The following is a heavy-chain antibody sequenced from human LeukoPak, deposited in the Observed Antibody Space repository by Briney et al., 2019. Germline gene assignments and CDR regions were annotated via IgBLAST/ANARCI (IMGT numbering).Heavy chain of an antibody. CDR1: PGSISSSSYY. D-gene: IGHD3-10*01. Sequence: SETLSLTCTVSPGSISSSSYYWGWIRQPPGKGLEWIGTIFYSGSTYYNPSLKSRVTVSLDTSKNQFSLKLSSVTAADTAVYYCARLLRPRYGSGGGGYFDYWGQGTLVTVSS. CDR2: IFYSGST. J-gene: IGHJ4*02. V-gene: IGHV4-39*07. CDR3: ARLLRPRYGSGGGGYFDY.